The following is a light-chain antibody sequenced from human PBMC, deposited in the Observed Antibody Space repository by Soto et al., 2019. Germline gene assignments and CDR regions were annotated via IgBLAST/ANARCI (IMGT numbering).Light chain of an antibody. CDR1: QRVSSK. CDR3: QHYNNWPA. V-gene: IGKV3-15*01. CDR2: GAS. J-gene: IGKJ1*01. Sequence: EIVMTQSPATLSVSPGERATLSCRASQRVSSKLAWYQQKPGQAPRLLIYGASTRATGIPARFSGSGSGTEFTLTISSLQSEDFAVYYCQHYNNWPAFVQGTKVAIK.